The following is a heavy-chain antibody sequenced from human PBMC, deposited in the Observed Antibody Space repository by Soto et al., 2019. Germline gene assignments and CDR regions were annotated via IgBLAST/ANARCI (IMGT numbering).Heavy chain of an antibody. Sequence: QVRLPESGPGLAKPSQTLSLTCSESGGSIGSGVYYCSWFRQHPGKVLEWICYFSCSGSTDYNPSLDSRVTISLGMSENQFSLSLTSVTAADPAVYYCTRGTNWYFDLWGRRTLISVSS. CDR2: FSCSGST. CDR3: TRGTNWYFDL. CDR1: GGSIGSGVYY. J-gene: IGHJ2*01. V-gene: IGHV4-31*03.